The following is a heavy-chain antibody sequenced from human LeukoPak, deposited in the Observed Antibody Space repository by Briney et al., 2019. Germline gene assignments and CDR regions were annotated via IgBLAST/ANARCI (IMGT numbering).Heavy chain of an antibody. D-gene: IGHD2/OR15-2a*01. CDR2: ISDIGST. J-gene: IGHJ4*02. CDR3: AGHHPRNTVDF. V-gene: IGHV4-59*08. Sequence: ETLSLTCTVSGGSISSYYWSWIRQPPGKGLEWIAYISDIGSTNYNPSLKSRVTISLDTSKNQFSLKLSSVTAADTAVYYCAGHHPRNTVDFWGQGTLVTVSS. CDR1: GGSISSYY.